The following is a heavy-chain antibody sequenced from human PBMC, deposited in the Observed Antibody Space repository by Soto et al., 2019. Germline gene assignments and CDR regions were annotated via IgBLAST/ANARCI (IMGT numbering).Heavy chain of an antibody. CDR2: ISSSGTSI. CDR3: ARVRFGEWGYAMDV. Sequence: QVQLVESGGGLVKPGGSLRLSCAVSGVTFSDCYMNWIRQAPGKGLEWVSYISSSGTSINYVGSVKGRFTISRDNAKNSLSLQMNSLRAEDTAMYYCARVRFGEWGYAMDVWGQGTTVTVSS. V-gene: IGHV3-11*01. D-gene: IGHD3-10*01. CDR1: GVTFSDCY. J-gene: IGHJ6*02.